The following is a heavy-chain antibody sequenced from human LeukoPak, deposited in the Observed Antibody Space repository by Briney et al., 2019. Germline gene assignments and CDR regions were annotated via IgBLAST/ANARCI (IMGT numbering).Heavy chain of an antibody. D-gene: IGHD6-19*01. CDR2: ISAYNGNT. Sequence: ASVKVSCKASGYTFTSYGISWVRQAPGQGLEWMGWISAYNGNTNYAQKLQGRVTMTTDTSTSTAYMELRSLRSDDTAVYYCAGDKRRAVAGILNYWGQGTLVTVSS. CDR3: AGDKRRAVAGILNY. J-gene: IGHJ4*02. CDR1: GYTFTSYG. V-gene: IGHV1-18*01.